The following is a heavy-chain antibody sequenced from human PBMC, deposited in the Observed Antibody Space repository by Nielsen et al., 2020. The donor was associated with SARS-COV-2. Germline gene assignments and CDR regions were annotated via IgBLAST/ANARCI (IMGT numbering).Heavy chain of an antibody. CDR2: IYSDGST. D-gene: IGHD3-9*01. J-gene: IGHJ6*02. V-gene: IGHV3-53*01. CDR3: ARDRGYDILTGYNYYGMDV. Sequence: GESLKISCAASGFSVSSHDMNWVRQAPGKGLQWVSLIYSDGSTKYADSVKGRFTISRDNAKNSLYLQMNSLRAEDTAVYYCARDRGYDILTGYNYYGMDVWGQGTTVTVSS. CDR1: GFSVSSHD.